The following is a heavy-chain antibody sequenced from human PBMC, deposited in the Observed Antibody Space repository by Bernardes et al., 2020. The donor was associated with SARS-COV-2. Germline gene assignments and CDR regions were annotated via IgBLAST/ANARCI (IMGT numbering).Heavy chain of an antibody. CDR3: ANGGLGSSGGWLEYFQH. CDR2: IYRGGNT. Sequence: GGSLRLSCAASGFTVSSNYMGWVRQAPGKGLEWVSVIYRGGNTYYPDSVKGRFTISRDNSKNTLYLQMNSLRAEDTAVYYCANGGLGSSGGWLEYFQHWGQGTLVTVSS. CDR1: GFTVSSNY. V-gene: IGHV3-53*01. D-gene: IGHD6-19*01. J-gene: IGHJ1*01.